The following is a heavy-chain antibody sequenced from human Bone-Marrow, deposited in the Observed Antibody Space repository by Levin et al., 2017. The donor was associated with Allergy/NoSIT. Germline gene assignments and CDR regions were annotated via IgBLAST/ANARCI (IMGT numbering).Heavy chain of an antibody. D-gene: IGHD6-13*01. CDR2: ISSSSYT. V-gene: IGHV3-11*05. CDR3: ARDAYSSNWADY. Sequence: GGSLRLSCAASGFSFSDYYMSWIRQAPGKGLEWVSYISSSSYTNYADSVKGRFTISRDNAKNSLYLQMNSLRAEDTAVYYCARDAYSSNWADYWGQGTLVTVSS. CDR1: GFSFSDYY. J-gene: IGHJ4*02.